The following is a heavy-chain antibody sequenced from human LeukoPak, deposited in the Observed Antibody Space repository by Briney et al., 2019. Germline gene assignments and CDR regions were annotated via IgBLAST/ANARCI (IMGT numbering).Heavy chain of an antibody. J-gene: IGHJ4*02. D-gene: IGHD3-22*01. Sequence: SETLSLTCTVSGYSISSGYYWGWIRQPPGKGLEWIGSIYHSGSTYYNPSLKSRVTMSLDTSKNQFSLKLSSVTAADTAVYYCARGGGRRYYDSSGYPDYWGQGTLVTVSS. CDR1: GYSISSGYY. CDR3: ARGGGRRYYDSSGYPDY. V-gene: IGHV4-38-2*02. CDR2: IYHSGST.